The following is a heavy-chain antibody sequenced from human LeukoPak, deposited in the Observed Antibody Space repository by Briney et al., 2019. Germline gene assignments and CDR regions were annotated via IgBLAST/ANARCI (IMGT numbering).Heavy chain of an antibody. CDR2: IRSKAYGGTT. J-gene: IGHJ4*02. CDR1: GFTFGDYA. V-gene: IGHV3-49*04. Sequence: GGSLRLSCTAPGFTFGDYAMSWVRQAPGKGLEWVGFIRSKAYGGTTEYAASVKGRCTISRDDSKSIAYLQMNSLKTEDTAVYYCTRGPGITGTLVDYWGQGTLVTVSS. CDR3: TRGPGITGTLVDY. D-gene: IGHD1-20*01.